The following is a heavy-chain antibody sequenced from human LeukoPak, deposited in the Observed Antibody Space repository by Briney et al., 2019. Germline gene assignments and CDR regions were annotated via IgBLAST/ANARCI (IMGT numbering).Heavy chain of an antibody. CDR3: ARESEGGTGTSCPDY. Sequence: GGSLRLSCAASGFTFSSYAMSWVRQAPGKGLEWVAGIQSNGRNKYYVDSVKGRFAISRDNSKSTLYLQVNSLRVEDTALYYCARESEGGTGTSCPDYWGQGTLVTVSS. CDR1: GFTFSSYA. V-gene: IGHV3-30*03. D-gene: IGHD2-2*01. CDR2: IQSNGRNK. J-gene: IGHJ4*02.